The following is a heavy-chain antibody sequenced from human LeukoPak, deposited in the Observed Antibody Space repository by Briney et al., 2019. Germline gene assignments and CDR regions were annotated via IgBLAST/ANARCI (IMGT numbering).Heavy chain of an antibody. V-gene: IGHV4-4*02. D-gene: IGHD1-7*01. CDR2: IYHSGST. Sequence: MTSETLSLTCAVSGGSISSSNWWSWVRQPPGKGLEWIGEIYHSGSTNYNPSLKSRVTISVDKSKNQFSLKLNSVTAADTAVYYCARVLNWNYDGIWTQPDYYYMDVWGKGTTVTVSS. CDR3: ARVLNWNYDGIWTQPDYYYMDV. CDR1: GGSISSSNW. J-gene: IGHJ6*03.